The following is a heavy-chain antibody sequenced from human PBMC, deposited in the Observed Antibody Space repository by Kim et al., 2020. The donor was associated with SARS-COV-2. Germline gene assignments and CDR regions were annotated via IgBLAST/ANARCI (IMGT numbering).Heavy chain of an antibody. J-gene: IGHJ4*02. CDR3: ARDQYSSSWYPAVGCDF. Sequence: SETLSLTCTVSGDSINTYYWSWIRQPAGKGLEWIGHIYSSGTANYSPSLKSRVTMSVDTSKNQFSLKLTSLSAADTAIYYCARDQYSSSWYPAVGCDFWGQGTLVTVSS. CDR1: GDSINTYY. CDR2: IYSSGTA. D-gene: IGHD6-13*01. V-gene: IGHV4-4*07.